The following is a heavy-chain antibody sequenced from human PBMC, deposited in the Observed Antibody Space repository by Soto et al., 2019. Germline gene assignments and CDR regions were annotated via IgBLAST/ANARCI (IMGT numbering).Heavy chain of an antibody. J-gene: IGHJ6*02. CDR3: ASQGSWPYYYYGLDV. V-gene: IGHV1-18*01. Sequence: GPEVRKPGASVKVSCEASGYTFTTSGISWVRQVPGQGLEWMGWRSTYNGDTNSAQNFQGRVLMTADTSTGTAYMELMSLKSDDTAVYYCASQGSWPYYYYGLDVWGQGTIVTVSS. D-gene: IGHD1-26*01. CDR2: RSTYNGDT. CDR1: GYTFTTSG.